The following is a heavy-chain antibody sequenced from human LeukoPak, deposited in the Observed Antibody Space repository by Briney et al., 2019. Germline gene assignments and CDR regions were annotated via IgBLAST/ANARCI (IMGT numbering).Heavy chain of an antibody. J-gene: IGHJ4*02. CDR3: AREWVPSPTIFGVTPYYFDY. D-gene: IGHD3-3*01. Sequence: PSETLSLTCTVSGGSINNYYWSWIRQPAGKGLEWIGRIYTSGSTNYNPSLKSRVTMSVDTSKNQFSLKLSSVTAADTAVYYCAREWVPSPTIFGVTPYYFDYWGQGTLVTVSS. CDR1: GGSINNYY. CDR2: IYTSGST. V-gene: IGHV4-4*07.